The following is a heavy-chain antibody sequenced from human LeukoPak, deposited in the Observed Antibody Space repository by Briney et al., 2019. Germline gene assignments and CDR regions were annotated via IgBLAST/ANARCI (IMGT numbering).Heavy chain of an antibody. CDR3: ARVQLWSDY. CDR2: ISSSNTI. V-gene: IGHV3-69-1*01. Sequence: PGRSLRLSCAASGFTFSYYNMNWVRQAPGKGLEWVSYISSSNTIYYADSVKGRFTISRDNAKNSLYLQMNSLRAEDTAVYYCARVQLWSDYWGQGTLVTVSS. CDR1: GFTFSYYN. J-gene: IGHJ4*02. D-gene: IGHD5-18*01.